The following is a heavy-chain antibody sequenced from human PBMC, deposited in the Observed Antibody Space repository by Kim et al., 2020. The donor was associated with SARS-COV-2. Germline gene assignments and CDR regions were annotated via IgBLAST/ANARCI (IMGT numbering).Heavy chain of an antibody. CDR2: ISWNSGSI. Sequence: GGSLRLSCAASGFTFGDYAMHWVRQAPGKGLEWVSGISWNSGSIGYADSVKGRFTISRDNAKNSLYLQMNSLRAEDTALYYCAKDTIAAAGSYYYGMDVWGQGTTVTVSS. CDR1: GFTFGDYA. J-gene: IGHJ6*02. CDR3: AKDTIAAAGSYYYGMDV. V-gene: IGHV3-9*01. D-gene: IGHD6-13*01.